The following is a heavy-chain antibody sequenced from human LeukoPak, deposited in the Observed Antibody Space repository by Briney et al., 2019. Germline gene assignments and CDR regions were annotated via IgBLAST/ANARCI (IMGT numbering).Heavy chain of an antibody. CDR2: IWFDGIRK. V-gene: IGHV3-33*01. J-gene: IGHJ3*02. CDR3: ARDLEDSSPFGAFDM. CDR1: GFTFSNYG. Sequence: GGSLRLSCAASGFTFSNYGMHWVRQVPGRGLEWVAAIWFDGIRKYYADSVKGRLTISRDNSKNTLYLQMNSLRAEDTAVYYCARDLEDSSPFGAFDMWGQGTMVTVSS. D-gene: IGHD3-22*01.